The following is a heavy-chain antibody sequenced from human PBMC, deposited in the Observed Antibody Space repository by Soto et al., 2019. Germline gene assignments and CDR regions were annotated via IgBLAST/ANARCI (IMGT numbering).Heavy chain of an antibody. D-gene: IGHD4-4*01. J-gene: IGHJ2*01. Sequence: QVQLVESGGGVVQPGRSLRLSCAASGFSFSSYAMHWVRQAPGKGLEWVAVISYAGSNKYYADSGKGRFTISRDNSKNTLYLQMNSLRPEDTAVYYCARPLWRDDYNWGYFDLWGRGTLVTVSS. CDR1: GFSFSSYA. CDR3: ARPLWRDDYNWGYFDL. V-gene: IGHV3-30-3*01. CDR2: ISYAGSNK.